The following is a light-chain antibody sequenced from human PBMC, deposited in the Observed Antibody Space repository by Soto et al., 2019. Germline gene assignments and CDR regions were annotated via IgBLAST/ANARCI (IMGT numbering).Light chain of an antibody. J-gene: IGLJ1*01. V-gene: IGLV2-18*02. CDR1: SSDVGNSNG. CDR2: DVN. CDR3: SSYTSISTYV. Sequence: QSALTQPPSVSGSPGQSVAISCTGTSSDVGNSNGVSWYHQPPGTAPKLMIYDVNNRPSGVPDRFSGSKSGNTASLTISGLQAEDEGDYYCSSYTSISTYVFGTGTKLTVL.